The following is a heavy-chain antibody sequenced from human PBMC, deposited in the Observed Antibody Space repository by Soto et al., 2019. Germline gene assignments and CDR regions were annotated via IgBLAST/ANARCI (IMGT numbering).Heavy chain of an antibody. J-gene: IGHJ6*02. V-gene: IGHV4-30-4*01. CDR2: IYYSGST. D-gene: IGHD3-22*01. CDR1: GGSISSGDYY. CDR3: ARDRRYYDSSGYSDYYYYGMDV. Sequence: SETLSLTCTVSGGSISSGDYYWSWIRQPPGKGLEWIGYIYYSGSTYYNPSLKSRVTISVDTSKNQFSLKLSSVTAADTAVYYCARDRRYYDSSGYSDYYYYGMDVWGQGTTVTVSS.